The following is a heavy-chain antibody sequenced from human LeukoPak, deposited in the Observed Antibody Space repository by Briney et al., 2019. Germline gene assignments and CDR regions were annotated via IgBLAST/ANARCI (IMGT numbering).Heavy chain of an antibody. J-gene: IGHJ3*02. CDR1: GGSFSGYY. Sequence: PSETLSLTCAVYGGSFSGYYWSWIRQPPGKGLEWIGSIYHSGSTYYNRSLKSRVTISVDTSKNQFSLKLSSVTAADTAVYYCARSYCSSTSCYLDAFDIWGQGTMVTVSS. CDR2: IYHSGST. D-gene: IGHD2-2*01. V-gene: IGHV4-34*01. CDR3: ARSYCSSTSCYLDAFDI.